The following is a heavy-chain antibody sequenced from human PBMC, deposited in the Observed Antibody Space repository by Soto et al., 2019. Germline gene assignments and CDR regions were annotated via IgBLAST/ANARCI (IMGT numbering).Heavy chain of an antibody. V-gene: IGHV4-4*02. CDR1: GDAVSSPYY. J-gene: IGHJ5*02. CDR2: VFHTGTT. CDR3: ARSAGWYAIHA. Sequence: QAQLQESGPGLVKPSGTLSLTCAVSGDAVSSPYYWCWVRQPPGKGLECIGEVFHTGTTSYNPSLRRRVTISMDKSINQFSLDLSSVTAADTAVYYCARSAGWYAIHAWGPGTLVIVSS. D-gene: IGHD6-19*01.